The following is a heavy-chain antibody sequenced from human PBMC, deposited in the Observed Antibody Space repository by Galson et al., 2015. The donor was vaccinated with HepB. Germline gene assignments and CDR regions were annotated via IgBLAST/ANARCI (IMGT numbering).Heavy chain of an antibody. CDR3: ARHRAGIAAFFDY. Sequence: SETLSLTCTVSGGSISSSSYYWGWIRQPPGKGLEWIGSIYYSGSTYYNPSLKSRVTISVDTSKNQFSLKLSSVTAADTAVYYCARHRAGIAAFFDYWGQGTLVTVSS. CDR1: GGSISSSSYY. J-gene: IGHJ4*02. D-gene: IGHD6-25*01. V-gene: IGHV4-39*01. CDR2: IYYSGST.